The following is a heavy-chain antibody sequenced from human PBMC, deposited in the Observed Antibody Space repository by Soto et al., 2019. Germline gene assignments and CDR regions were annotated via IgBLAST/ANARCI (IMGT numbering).Heavy chain of an antibody. CDR2: VYENGRP. J-gene: IGHJ4*02. V-gene: IGHV4-59*01. CDR3: ARGVGSSPPRY. CDR1: GGSISVYY. Sequence: SETLSLTCTISGGSISVYYWSWIRQSPRQGLEWIGYVYENGRPYYSPSLKSRVTISADTSKHQISLKLTSATAADPAVYYCARGVGSSPPRYWGRGTLVTVSS. D-gene: IGHD3-9*01.